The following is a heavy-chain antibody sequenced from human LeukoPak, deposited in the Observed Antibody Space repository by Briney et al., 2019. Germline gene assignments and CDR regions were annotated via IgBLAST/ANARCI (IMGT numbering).Heavy chain of an antibody. J-gene: IGHJ4*02. CDR1: GGSISSSTYY. CDR3: ARDLGYCSSTSCSTD. CDR2: IYYSGST. V-gene: IGHV4-39*07. D-gene: IGHD2-2*01. Sequence: SETLSLTCTVSGGSISSSTYYWGWIRQPPGKGLEWIANIYYSGSTYYNPSLKSRVTISLDTSKNQFSLKLSSVTAADTAVYFCARDLGYCSSTSCSTDWGQGTLVTVSS.